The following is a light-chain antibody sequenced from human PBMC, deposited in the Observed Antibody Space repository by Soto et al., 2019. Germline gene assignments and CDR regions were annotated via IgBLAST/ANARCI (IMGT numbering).Light chain of an antibody. V-gene: IGKV1-39*01. CDR2: AAS. CDR1: QSISSY. J-gene: IGKJ5*01. CDR3: QQSYSTPHT. Sequence: DIQMTQSPSSLSASVGYRVTITCRASQSISSYLNWYQQKPGKAPKLLIYAASSLQSGVPSRFSGSGSGTDFTLTISSLQPEDFATYYCQQSYSTPHTFGQGTGLEI.